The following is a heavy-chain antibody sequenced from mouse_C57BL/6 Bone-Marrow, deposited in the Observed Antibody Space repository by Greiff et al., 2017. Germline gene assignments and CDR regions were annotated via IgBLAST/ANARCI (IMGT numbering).Heavy chain of an antibody. Sequence: EVQLVESGGDLVKPGGSLKLSCAASGFTFSSYGMSWVRQTPDKRLEWVATISSGGSYTYYPDSVKGRFTISRDNAKNTLYLQMSSLKSEDTAMYYCARDYYGSLFDYWGQGTTLTVSS. D-gene: IGHD1-1*01. CDR3: ARDYYGSLFDY. V-gene: IGHV5-6*01. CDR1: GFTFSSYG. CDR2: ISSGGSYT. J-gene: IGHJ2*01.